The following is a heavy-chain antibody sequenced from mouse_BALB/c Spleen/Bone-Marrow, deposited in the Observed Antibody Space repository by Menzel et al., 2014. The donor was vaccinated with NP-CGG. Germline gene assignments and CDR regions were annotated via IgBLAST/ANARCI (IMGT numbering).Heavy chain of an antibody. V-gene: IGHV1-87*01. CDR2: IYPGDGDT. Sequence: VQLQQSGAELARPGASVKLSCKASGYTFTSYWMQWVKQRPGQGLEWIGAIYPGDGDTRYTQKFKGKATLTADKSSSTAYMQLSSLASEDSAVYYCAGSEGNYAMDYWGQGTSVTVSS. CDR1: GYTFTSYW. CDR3: AGSEGNYAMDY. J-gene: IGHJ4*01.